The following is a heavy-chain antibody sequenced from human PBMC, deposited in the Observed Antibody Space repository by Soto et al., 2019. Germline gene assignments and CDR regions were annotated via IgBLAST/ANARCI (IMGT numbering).Heavy chain of an antibody. V-gene: IGHV4-59*01. Sequence: TLSLTCTVSGGSISSYYWSWIRQPPGKGLEWIGYIYYSGSTNYNPSLKSRVTISVDTSKNQFSLKLSSVTAADTAVYYCARDSDLAVAGFFDYWGQGTLVTVSS. CDR2: IYYSGST. J-gene: IGHJ4*02. D-gene: IGHD6-19*01. CDR1: GGSISSYY. CDR3: ARDSDLAVAGFFDY.